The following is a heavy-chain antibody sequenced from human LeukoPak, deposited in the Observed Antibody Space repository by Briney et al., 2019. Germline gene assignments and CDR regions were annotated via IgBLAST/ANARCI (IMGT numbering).Heavy chain of an antibody. D-gene: IGHD6-19*01. J-gene: IGHJ4*02. V-gene: IGHV4-59*01. CDR3: ARGTWLVDY. Sequence: SETLSLTCSVSGDSISSYYWSWIRQPPGKGLEWIGYIYYSGSTDYNPSLKSRVTISVDMSKNQFSLKLSSVTAADTAVYYCARGTWLVDYWGQGTLVTVSS. CDR1: GDSISSYY. CDR2: IYYSGST.